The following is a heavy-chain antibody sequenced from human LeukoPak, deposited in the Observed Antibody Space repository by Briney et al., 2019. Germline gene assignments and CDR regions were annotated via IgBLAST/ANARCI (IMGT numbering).Heavy chain of an antibody. V-gene: IGHV1-8*01. CDR3: ARSTTGTFPSYYYYGMDV. J-gene: IGHJ6*02. CDR2: MNPNSGNT. CDR1: GYTFTSYD. Sequence: GASVKVSCKASGYTFTSYDINWVRQATGQGLEWMGWMNPNSGNTGYAQKLQGRVTMTRNTSISTAYMELSSLRSEDTAVYYCARSTTGTFPSYYYYGMDVWGQGTTVTVSS. D-gene: IGHD1-1*01.